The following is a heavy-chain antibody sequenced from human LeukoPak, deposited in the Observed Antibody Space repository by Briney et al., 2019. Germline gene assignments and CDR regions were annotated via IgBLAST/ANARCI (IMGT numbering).Heavy chain of an antibody. D-gene: IGHD5-12*01. Sequence: GGFLRLSCAASGFTFSSYGMHWVRQAPGKGLEWVAFIRYDGSNKYYADSVKGRFTISRDNSKNTLYLQMNSLRAEDTAVQECARPAGDDFAFDSCSQGTKVTVSP. CDR2: IRYDGSNK. J-gene: IGHJ3*02. V-gene: IGHV3-30*02. CDR3: ARPAGDDFAFDS. CDR1: GFTFSSYG.